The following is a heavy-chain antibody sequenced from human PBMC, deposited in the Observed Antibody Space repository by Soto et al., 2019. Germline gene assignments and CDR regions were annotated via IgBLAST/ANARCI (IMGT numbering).Heavy chain of an antibody. CDR3: ARDPRFIVATLYYFDY. Sequence: QVQLVQSGAEVKKPGASVKVSCKASGYTFTSYAMHWVRQAPGQRLEWMGWINAGNGNTKYSQKFQGRVTITRDTSASTDYMELSSLRYEDTAVYYCARDPRFIVATLYYFDYWGQGTLVTVSS. D-gene: IGHD5-12*01. CDR2: INAGNGNT. J-gene: IGHJ4*02. V-gene: IGHV1-3*01. CDR1: GYTFTSYA.